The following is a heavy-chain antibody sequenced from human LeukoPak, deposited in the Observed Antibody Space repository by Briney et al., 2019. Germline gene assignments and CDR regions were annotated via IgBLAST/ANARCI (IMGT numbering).Heavy chain of an antibody. CDR1: GFTFSNYW. V-gene: IGHV3-7*01. D-gene: IGHD4-17*01. CDR3: ARARAHDYGDYGDYFDC. Sequence: QSGGSLRLSCAASGFTFSNYWMTWVRQAPGKGLEWVGNIKGDGSEKYYVVSVKGRFTISRDNAKNSLYLQMNSLRAEDTAVYYCARARAHDYGDYGDYFDCWGQGTLVTVSS. J-gene: IGHJ4*02. CDR2: IKGDGSEK.